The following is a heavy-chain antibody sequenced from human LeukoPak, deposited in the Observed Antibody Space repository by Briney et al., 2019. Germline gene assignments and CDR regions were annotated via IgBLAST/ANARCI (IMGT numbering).Heavy chain of an antibody. J-gene: IGHJ4*02. CDR1: GGSFSGYY. D-gene: IGHD6-13*01. V-gene: IGHV4-34*01. CDR2: INHSGST. CDR3: ARQRHSSSWYGDYFDY. Sequence: SETLSLTCAVYGGSFSGYYWSWIRQPPGKGLEWIGEINHSGSTNYNPSLKSRVTISVDTSKNQFSLKLSSVTAADTAVYYCARQRHSSSWYGDYFDYWGQGTLVTVSS.